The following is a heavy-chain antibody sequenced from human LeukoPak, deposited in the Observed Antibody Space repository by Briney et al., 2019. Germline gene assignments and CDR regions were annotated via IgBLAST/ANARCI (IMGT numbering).Heavy chain of an antibody. CDR1: GFTLSGYW. J-gene: IGHJ6*02. D-gene: IGHD2-8*02. CDR3: TRVQAGRSGLMDV. CDR2: IDPNGITT. V-gene: IGHV3-74*01. Sequence: GGSRRLSCAASGFTLSGYWMHWVRQAPGEGLVWVSRIDPNGITTNYADSVKGRFTTSRDNARNTLYLQMNSLTAEDTALYYCTRVQAGRSGLMDVWGRGTTVTVSS.